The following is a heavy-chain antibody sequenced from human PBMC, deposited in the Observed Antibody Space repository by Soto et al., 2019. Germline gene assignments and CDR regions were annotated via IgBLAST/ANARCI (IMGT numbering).Heavy chain of an antibody. V-gene: IGHV4-59*11. CDR3: ARKGPDRRIDS. CDR2: IYYSGTT. CDR1: GGKRRSHY. J-gene: IGHJ5*01. Sequence: VAGGKRRSHYGSWIRRKKGKGLEWIGYIYYSGTTSYNPSLKSRVTVSVDTSKNQFSLNLSSVTAEDTSLYYCARKGPDRRIDSLRHGTLVTVTS. D-gene: IGHD3-22*01.